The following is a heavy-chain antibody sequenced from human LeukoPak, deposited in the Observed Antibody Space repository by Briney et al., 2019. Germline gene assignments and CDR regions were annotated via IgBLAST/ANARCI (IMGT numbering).Heavy chain of an antibody. J-gene: IGHJ4*02. V-gene: IGHV1-2*02. Sequence: GASVKVSCKASKYTFTASYIHWVRQAPGQGLEWMGWIHPNTGTTNFAQKFQGRVALTRDASITTAYMDLSSLRSDDTAMYYCARVAEQHLAYYFDYWGQGTLVTVSS. D-gene: IGHD6-13*01. CDR2: IHPNTGTT. CDR1: KYTFTASY. CDR3: ARVAEQHLAYYFDY.